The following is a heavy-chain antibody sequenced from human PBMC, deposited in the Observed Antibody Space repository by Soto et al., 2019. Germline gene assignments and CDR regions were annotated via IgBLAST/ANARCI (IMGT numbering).Heavy chain of an antibody. CDR1: GYTLTELS. CDR3: EIDLNVVVPGWFVS. D-gene: IGHD2-2*01. J-gene: IGHJ5*01. Sequence: ASVKVSCKVSGYTLTELSMHWVRQAPGKGLEWMGGFDPEDGETIYAQKFQGRVTMTEDTSTDTAYMELSSLRSEDTAVYYCEIDLNVVVPGWFVSWGKGTLVTVSS. CDR2: FDPEDGET. V-gene: IGHV1-24*01.